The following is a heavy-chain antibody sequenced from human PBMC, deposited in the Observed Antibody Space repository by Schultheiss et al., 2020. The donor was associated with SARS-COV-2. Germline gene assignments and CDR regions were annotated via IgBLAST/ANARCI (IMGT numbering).Heavy chain of an antibody. J-gene: IGHJ4*02. Sequence: GGSLRLSCAASGFSFSSYAMSWVRQAPGKGLEWVSDISGSGGSTYYADSVKGRFAISRDNSKSTLYLQMSSLRAEDTALYYCAKGQWLVPGHFDYWGQGTLVTVSS. V-gene: IGHV3-23*01. CDR1: GFSFSSYA. CDR2: ISGSGGST. CDR3: AKGQWLVPGHFDY. D-gene: IGHD6-19*01.